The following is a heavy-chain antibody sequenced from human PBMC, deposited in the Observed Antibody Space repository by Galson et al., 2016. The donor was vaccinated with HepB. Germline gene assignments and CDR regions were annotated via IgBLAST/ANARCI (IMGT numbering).Heavy chain of an antibody. Sequence: SETLSLTCTVSGGSINSGRYFWGWIRQPPGKGLEWIGSIYYSGTTYYNPSLEGRVTISVDTSKNQFSLRLTSVTAADTAVYFGASPFWELGPNDYWGQGVLVTVSS. CDR1: GGSINSGRYF. D-gene: IGHD1-7*01. J-gene: IGHJ4*02. CDR3: ASPFWELGPNDY. CDR2: IYYSGTT. V-gene: IGHV4-39*01.